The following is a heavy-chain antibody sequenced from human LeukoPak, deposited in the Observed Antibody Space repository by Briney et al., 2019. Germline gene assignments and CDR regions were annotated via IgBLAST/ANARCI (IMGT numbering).Heavy chain of an antibody. V-gene: IGHV3-23*01. J-gene: IGHJ4*02. CDR2: ISATGGTT. CDR1: GFSFSSYA. D-gene: IGHD6-25*01. Sequence: GGSLRLSCAASGFSFSSYAMSWVRQAPGKGLEWVSTISATGGTTYYADSVKGRFTISRDNPKNTLYLQMNSLRAEDTAVYYCAKDEPRAGFWGQGNLVTVSS. CDR3: AKDEPRAGF.